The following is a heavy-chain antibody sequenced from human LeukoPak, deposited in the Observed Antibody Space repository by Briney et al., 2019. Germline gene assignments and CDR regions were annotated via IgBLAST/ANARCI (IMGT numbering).Heavy chain of an antibody. J-gene: IGHJ6*03. CDR3: ARFRGGNSYYYYYYMDV. D-gene: IGHD1-7*01. Sequence: TSETLSLTCAVYGGSFGGYYWSWIRQPPGKGLEWIGEINHSGSTTYNPSLKSRVTISVDTSKNQFSLKLSSVTAADTAVYYCARFRGGNSYYYYYYMDVWGEGTTVTVSS. CDR2: INHSGST. V-gene: IGHV4-34*01. CDR1: GGSFGGYY.